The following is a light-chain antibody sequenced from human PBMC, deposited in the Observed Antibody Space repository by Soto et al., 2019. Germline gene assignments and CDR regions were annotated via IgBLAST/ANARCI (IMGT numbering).Light chain of an antibody. CDR1: RSEVGSSNY. J-gene: IGLJ2*01. CDR2: EVI. V-gene: IGLV2-8*01. Sequence: QSALTQPPSASGSPGQSVTIACTGTRSEVGSSNYVSWYQQHPGKAPKLIIYEVIKRPSGVPDRFFGSKSGNTASLTVSGLQADDEADYYCSSYADSNNVEVLFGGGNKVTVL. CDR3: SSYADSNNVEVL.